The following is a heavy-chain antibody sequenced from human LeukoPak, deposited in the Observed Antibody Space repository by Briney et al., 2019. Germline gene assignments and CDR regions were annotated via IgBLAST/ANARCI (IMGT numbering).Heavy chain of an antibody. J-gene: IGHJ6*02. CDR3: ARGGGSYREYYGMDV. V-gene: IGHV1-69*04. Sequence: WASVKVSCKASGGTFISYAISWVRQAPGQGLEWMGRIVPILGIANYAQKFQGRVTITADKSTSTAYMELSSLRSEDTAVYYCARGGGSYREYYGMDVWGQGTTVTVSS. D-gene: IGHD1-26*01. CDR2: IVPILGIA. CDR1: GGTFISYA.